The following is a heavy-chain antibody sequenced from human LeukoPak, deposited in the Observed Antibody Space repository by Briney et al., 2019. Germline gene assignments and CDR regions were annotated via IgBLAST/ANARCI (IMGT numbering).Heavy chain of an antibody. V-gene: IGHV1-69*04. CDR1: GGSFNSYV. D-gene: IGHD3-22*01. J-gene: IGHJ3*02. CDR2: IIPILNVA. Sequence: SVKVSCKASGGSFNSYVITWVRQAPGQGLEWMGRIIPILNVANFAQKFQGRVTITADKSTNTAHMELSSLRSEDTAVYYCTREGVYSPDGSGYHRDAFDIWGQGTVVTVSS. CDR3: TREGVYSPDGSGYHRDAFDI.